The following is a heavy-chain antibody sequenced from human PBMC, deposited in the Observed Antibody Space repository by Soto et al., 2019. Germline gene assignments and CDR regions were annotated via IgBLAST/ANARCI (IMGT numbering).Heavy chain of an antibody. J-gene: IGHJ1*01. Sequence: GASVKVSCKASGFTFTSSAVQWVRQARGQRLEWIGWIVVGSGNTNYAQKFQGRVTITRDTSASTAYMELSSLRSEDTAVYYCARERYDFWSGYLPYQGYFQHWGQGTLVTVSS. CDR2: IVVGSGNT. CDR1: GFTFTSSA. CDR3: ARERYDFWSGYLPYQGYFQH. D-gene: IGHD3-3*01. V-gene: IGHV1-58*01.